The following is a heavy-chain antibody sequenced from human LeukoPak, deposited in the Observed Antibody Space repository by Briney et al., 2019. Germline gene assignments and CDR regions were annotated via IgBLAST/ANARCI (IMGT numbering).Heavy chain of an antibody. J-gene: IGHJ4*02. D-gene: IGHD6-19*01. V-gene: IGHV3-7*01. CDR1: GFTFSSHW. Sequence: PGGSLRLSCAASGFTFSSHWMTWVRQAPGKGLEWVANIKEDGTRKNYMDSVKGRFTISRDNAKNSLYLQMNSLRAEDTAVYYCASSAAVAGTLFDYWGQGTLVTVSS. CDR3: ASSAAVAGTLFDY. CDR2: IKEDGTRK.